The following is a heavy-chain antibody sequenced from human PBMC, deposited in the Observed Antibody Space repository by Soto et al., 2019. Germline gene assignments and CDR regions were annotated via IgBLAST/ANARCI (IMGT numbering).Heavy chain of an antibody. V-gene: IGHV4-39*01. D-gene: IGHD3-9*01. CDR3: ARHLYYDISPGYLRPYHYYGMDV. Sequence: SETLSLTCSVSGGSITRENNYWGWIRQPPGKGLEWIGGLYYSDYTDSNPSLRSRVTISVDTSKNQFSLKVTSVTAADTAVYYCARHLYYDISPGYLRPYHYYGMDVWGQGTTVTVSS. CDR1: GGSITRENNY. CDR2: LYYSDYT. J-gene: IGHJ6*02.